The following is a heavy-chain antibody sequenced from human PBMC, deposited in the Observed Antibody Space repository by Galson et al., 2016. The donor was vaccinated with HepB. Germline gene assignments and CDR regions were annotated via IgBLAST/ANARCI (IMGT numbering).Heavy chain of an antibody. D-gene: IGHD2-21*01. Sequence: SLRLSCAASGFAVRSYYLNWVRQAPGSGLEWVSSIYTGGSTYYADSVQGRFTISRQISSNTVFLQMNSLRPEDTAVYYCAREKIPGDALDIWGQGTMVIVSS. CDR2: IYTGGST. J-gene: IGHJ3*02. CDR3: AREKIPGDALDI. V-gene: IGHV3-53*04. CDR1: GFAVRSYY.